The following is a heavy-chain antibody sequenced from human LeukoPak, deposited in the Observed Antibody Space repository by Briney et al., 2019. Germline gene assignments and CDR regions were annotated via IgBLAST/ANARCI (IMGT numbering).Heavy chain of an antibody. Sequence: PGGSLRLSCAASGFTFSSYSMNWVRQAPGKGLEWVSSISSSSSYIYYADSVKGRFTISRDNAKSSLYLQMNSLRAEDTAVYYCARATQYYDSSGRIDYWGQGTLVTVSS. CDR1: GFTFSSYS. V-gene: IGHV3-21*01. CDR3: ARATQYYDSSGRIDY. J-gene: IGHJ4*02. CDR2: ISSSSSYI. D-gene: IGHD3-22*01.